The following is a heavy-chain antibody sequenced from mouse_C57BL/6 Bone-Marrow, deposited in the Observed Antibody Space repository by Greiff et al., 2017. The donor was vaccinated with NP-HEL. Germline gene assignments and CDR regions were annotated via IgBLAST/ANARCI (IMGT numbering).Heavy chain of an antibody. CDR1: GYTFTSYW. J-gene: IGHJ3*01. Sequence: VQLQQPGAELVMPGASVKLSCKASGYTFTSYWMHWVKQRPGQGLEWIGEIDPSDSYTNYNQKFKGKSTLTVDKSSSTAYMQLSCLTSEDSAFYYCARDGYDRESWFAYWGQGTLVTVSA. D-gene: IGHD2-2*01. CDR3: ARDGYDRESWFAY. V-gene: IGHV1-69*01. CDR2: IDPSDSYT.